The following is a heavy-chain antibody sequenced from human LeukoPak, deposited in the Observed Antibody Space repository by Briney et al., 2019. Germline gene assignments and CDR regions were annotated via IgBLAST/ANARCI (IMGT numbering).Heavy chain of an antibody. D-gene: IGHD3-16*01. CDR1: GYSFTSYG. J-gene: IGHJ4*02. V-gene: IGHV1-18*01. CDR2: ISAYNGNT. Sequence: GESLKISCKGSGYSFTSYGISWVRQAPGQGLEWMGWISAYNGNTNYAQKFQGRVTMTRDTSISTAYMELSRLRSDDTAVYYCARVRYRLAETYIDYWGQGTLVTVSS. CDR3: ARVRYRLAETYIDY.